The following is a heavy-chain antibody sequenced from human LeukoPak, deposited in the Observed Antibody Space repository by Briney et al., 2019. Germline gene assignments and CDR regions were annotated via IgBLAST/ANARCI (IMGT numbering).Heavy chain of an antibody. CDR3: AKVNRDGYYDSSGYYWSGYYFDY. D-gene: IGHD3-22*01. Sequence: GGSLRLSCAASGFTFSSYAMSCVRQAPGKGLEWVSAISGSGGSTYYADSVKGRFTISRDNSKNTLYLQMNSLRAEDTAVYYCAKVNRDGYYDSSGYYWSGYYFDYWGQGTLVTVSS. CDR2: ISGSGGST. V-gene: IGHV3-23*01. J-gene: IGHJ4*02. CDR1: GFTFSSYA.